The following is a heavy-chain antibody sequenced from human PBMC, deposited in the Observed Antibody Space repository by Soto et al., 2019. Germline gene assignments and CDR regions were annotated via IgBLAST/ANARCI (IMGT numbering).Heavy chain of an antibody. D-gene: IGHD6-13*01. V-gene: IGHV3-23*01. J-gene: IGHJ6*02. CDR3: AKVLMDQDVSGYSSSWYSPGNYYYYGMDV. CDR1: GFTFSSYA. CDR2: ISGSGGST. Sequence: EVQLLESGGGLVQPGGSLRLSCAASGFTFSSYAMSWVRQAPGKGLEWVSAISGSGGSTYYADSVKGRFTISRDNSKNTLYLQMNSLRAEDTAVYYCAKVLMDQDVSGYSSSWYSPGNYYYYGMDVWGQGTTVTVSS.